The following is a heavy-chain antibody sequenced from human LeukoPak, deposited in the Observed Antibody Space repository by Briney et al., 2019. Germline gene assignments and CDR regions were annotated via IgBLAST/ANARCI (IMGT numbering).Heavy chain of an antibody. CDR2: ISWNSGST. CDR3: AKDSGYGIAAAAPDY. V-gene: IGHV3-9*01. CDR1: GFTFDDYA. Sequence: GRSLRLSCAASGFTFDDYAMHWVRQAPGKGLEWVSGISWNSGSTGYADSVKGRFTISRDNAKNSLYLQMNSLRAEDTALYYCAKDSGYGIAAAAPDYWGQGTLVTVSS. J-gene: IGHJ4*02. D-gene: IGHD6-13*01.